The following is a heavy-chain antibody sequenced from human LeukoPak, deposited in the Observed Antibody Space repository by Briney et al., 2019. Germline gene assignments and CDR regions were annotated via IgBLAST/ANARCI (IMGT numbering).Heavy chain of an antibody. V-gene: IGHV1-18*01. D-gene: IGHD2-2*01. CDR2: ISAYNGNT. J-gene: IGHJ6*02. Sequence: ASVKVSCKASGYTFTSYGISWVRQAPGQGLEWMGWISAYNGNTNYAQKLQGRATMTTDTSTSTAYMELRSLRSDDTAVYYCARDPNDIVVVPAENYYYGMDVWGQGTTVTVSS. CDR1: GYTFTSYG. CDR3: ARDPNDIVVVPAENYYYGMDV.